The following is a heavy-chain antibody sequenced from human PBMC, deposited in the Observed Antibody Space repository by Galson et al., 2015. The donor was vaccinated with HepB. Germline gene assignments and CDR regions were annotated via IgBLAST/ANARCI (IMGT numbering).Heavy chain of an antibody. Sequence: LRLSCAASGFTFSSYGMHWVRQAPGKGLEWVAVISYDGSNKYYADSVKGRFTISRDNSKNTLYLQMNSLRAEDTAVYYCAREYYDSSGYRSGYYYYGMDVWGQGTTATVSS. V-gene: IGHV3-30*19. CDR1: GFTFSSYG. CDR3: AREYYDSSGYRSGYYYYGMDV. D-gene: IGHD3-22*01. J-gene: IGHJ6*02. CDR2: ISYDGSNK.